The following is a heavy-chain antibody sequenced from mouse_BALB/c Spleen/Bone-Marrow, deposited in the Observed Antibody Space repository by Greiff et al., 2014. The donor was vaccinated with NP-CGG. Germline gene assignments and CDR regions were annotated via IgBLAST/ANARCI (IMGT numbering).Heavy chain of an antibody. CDR3: ARERGNDYDGFAY. CDR1: GYTFTSYW. Sequence: VQLQQSGAELARPGASAKLSCKASGYTFTSYWMQWVKQRPGKGLEWIGAIYPGDGDTRYTQKFKGKGTLTADKSSSTACMQLSSLASDDSAVYYCARERGNDYDGFAYWGQGTLVTVSA. J-gene: IGHJ3*01. D-gene: IGHD2-4*01. V-gene: IGHV1-87*01. CDR2: IYPGDGDT.